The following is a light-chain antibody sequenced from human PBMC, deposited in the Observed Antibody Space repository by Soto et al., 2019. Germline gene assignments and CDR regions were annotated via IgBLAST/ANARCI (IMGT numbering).Light chain of an antibody. CDR2: EVN. V-gene: IGLV2-8*01. CDR3: RSYAGTPFV. Sequence: QSVLTQPPSASGSPGQSVTISCTGTSSDVGGYNYVSWYQQHPGKAPKLMIYEVNKRPSGVPDRFSGSKSGNTASLTVSGLQAEDEADYYCRSYAGTPFVYGTGTKVTVL. J-gene: IGLJ1*01. CDR1: SSDVGGYNY.